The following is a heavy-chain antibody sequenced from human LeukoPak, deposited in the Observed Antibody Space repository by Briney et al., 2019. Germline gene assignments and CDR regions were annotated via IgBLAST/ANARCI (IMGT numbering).Heavy chain of an antibody. V-gene: IGHV1-69-2*01. CDR1: TYNFGDCY. CDR3: TTQFCSGGSCYQDAFHI. Sequence: GAAVKVSCKASTYNFGDCYMHWVKQAPGKGPEWMGRVDPQQGETIYADKFQGRVAIIADTSVDTAYMELSSLTSDDTAVYYCTTQFCSGGSCYQDAFHIWGQGTMVTVSS. D-gene: IGHD2-15*01. CDR2: VDPQQGET. J-gene: IGHJ3*02.